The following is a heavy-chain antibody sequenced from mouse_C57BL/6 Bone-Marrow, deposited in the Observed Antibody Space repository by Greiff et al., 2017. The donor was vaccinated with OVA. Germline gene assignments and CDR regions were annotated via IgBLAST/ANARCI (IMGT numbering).Heavy chain of an antibody. D-gene: IGHD2-3*01. V-gene: IGHV1-53*01. Sequence: QVQLQQPGTELVKPGASVKLSCKASGYTFTSYWMHWVKQRPGQGLEWIGNINPNNGGTSYNQKFKGKATLTVDKSSSTAYMELRSLTSEDSAVYYCARDYDGYSAWFAYWGQGTLVTVSA. CDR3: ARDYDGYSAWFAY. J-gene: IGHJ3*01. CDR1: GYTFTSYW. CDR2: INPNNGGT.